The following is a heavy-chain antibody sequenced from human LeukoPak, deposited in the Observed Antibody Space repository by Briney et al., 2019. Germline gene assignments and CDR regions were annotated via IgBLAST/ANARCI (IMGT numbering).Heavy chain of an antibody. J-gene: IGHJ5*02. CDR2: IWYDGSNK. V-gene: IGHV3-33*01. Sequence: GGSLRLSCAASGFTFSSYGMHWVRQAPGKGLEWVAVIWYDGSNKYYADSVKGRFTISRDNSKNTLYLQMNSLRAEDTAVYYCARDRSSWYPNWFDPWRQGTLVTVSS. CDR1: GFTFSSYG. CDR3: ARDRSSWYPNWFDP. D-gene: IGHD6-13*01.